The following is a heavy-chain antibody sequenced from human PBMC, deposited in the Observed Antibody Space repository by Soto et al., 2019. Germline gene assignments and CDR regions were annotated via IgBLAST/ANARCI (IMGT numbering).Heavy chain of an antibody. CDR1: GGSISSGDYY. CDR3: ASGTCSSTSCPRWGYYYYGMDV. V-gene: IGHV4-30-4*01. CDR2: IYYSGST. J-gene: IGHJ6*02. D-gene: IGHD2-2*01. Sequence: KASETLSLTCTVSGGSISSGDYYWSWIRQPPGKGLEWIGCIYYSGSTYYNPSLKSRVTISVDRSKNQFSLKLSSVTAADTAVYYCASGTCSSTSCPRWGYYYYGMDVWGQGTTVTVSS.